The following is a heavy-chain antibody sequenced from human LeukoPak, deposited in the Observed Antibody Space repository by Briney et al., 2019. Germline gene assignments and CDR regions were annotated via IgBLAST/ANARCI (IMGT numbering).Heavy chain of an antibody. D-gene: IGHD1-26*01. Sequence: GGSLRLSCAASGFTFSGYEMNWVRQAPGKGLEWVSYISSSGSTIYYADSVKGRFTISRDNAKNSLYLQMNSLRAEDTAVYYCTREPSGTYWYFDLWGRGTLVTVSS. J-gene: IGHJ2*01. V-gene: IGHV3-48*03. CDR1: GFTFSGYE. CDR3: TREPSGTYWYFDL. CDR2: ISSSGSTI.